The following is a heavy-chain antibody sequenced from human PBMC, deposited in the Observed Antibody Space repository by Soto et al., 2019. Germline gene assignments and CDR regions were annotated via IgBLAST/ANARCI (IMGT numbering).Heavy chain of an antibody. V-gene: IGHV3-74*03. D-gene: IGHD6-13*01. Sequence: GGSLRLSCAASGFTFSNYWMHWVRQAPGKGLVWVSRINIDGSGTTHADSVKGRFTISRDSSTNTLSLQMNSLRGEDTAVYYCTRAPPRGIAAPGTWGSGMDVWGQGTTVTVSS. CDR2: INIDGSGT. CDR1: GFTFSNYW. J-gene: IGHJ6*02. CDR3: TRAPPRGIAAPGTWGSGMDV.